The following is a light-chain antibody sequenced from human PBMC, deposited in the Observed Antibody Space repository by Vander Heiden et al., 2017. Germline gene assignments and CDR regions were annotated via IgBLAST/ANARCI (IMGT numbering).Light chain of an antibody. J-gene: IGKJ1*01. CDR3: QQYNSYSWT. V-gene: IGKV1-5*03. CDR1: QEISNW. Sequence: DIQMTQSPTTLSASVGDRVTITCQASQEISNWLAWYQQKPGKAPKLLIYKASSLESGVPSRFSGSGSGTEFTLTISSLQPDDFATYYCQQYNSYSWTFGQGTKLEIK. CDR2: KAS.